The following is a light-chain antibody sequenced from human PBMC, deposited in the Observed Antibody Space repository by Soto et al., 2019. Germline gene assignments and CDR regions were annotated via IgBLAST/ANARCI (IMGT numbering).Light chain of an antibody. CDR3: QRRSNWLT. V-gene: IGKV3D-11*01. J-gene: IGKJ4*01. CDR1: QGVSSY. CDR2: DAS. Sequence: EIVLTQSPATLSLSPGERATLSCRASQGVSSYLAWYQQKPGQAPRLLIYDASNRATGIPARFSGSGPGTDFTLTISSLVPEDFAFYYCQRRSNWLTFGGGTNVEIK.